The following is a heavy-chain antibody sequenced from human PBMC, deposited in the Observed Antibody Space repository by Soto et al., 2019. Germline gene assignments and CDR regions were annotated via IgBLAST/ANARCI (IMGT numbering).Heavy chain of an antibody. CDR1: GFRFDDFG. CDR3: ARDGGVAVAVDAFDL. J-gene: IGHJ3*01. D-gene: IGHD6-19*01. V-gene: IGHV3-20*04. CDR2: ITWNSGST. Sequence: EVELVESGGGVVRPGGSLRLSCAASGFRFDDFGMSWVRQAPGKGLEWVSGITWNSGSTGYADSVKGRFRISRDNAKNSLYLQMDRLSAEDTAFYYCARDGGVAVAVDAFDLWGQGTMVTVSS.